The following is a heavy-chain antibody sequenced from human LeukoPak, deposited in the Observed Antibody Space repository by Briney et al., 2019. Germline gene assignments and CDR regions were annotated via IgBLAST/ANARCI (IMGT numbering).Heavy chain of an antibody. J-gene: IGHJ5*02. CDR2: ISSSGSTI. CDR1: GFTLSDNY. Sequence: GGSLRLSCAASGFTLSDNYMSWIRQVPGKGLEWISYISSSGSTIKYADSVKGRFTISRDNGKNSLYLQMNSLRAEDTAVYYCARVVEYPNWIDPWGQGTLVTVSS. CDR3: ARVVEYPNWIDP. D-gene: IGHD2-2*01. V-gene: IGHV3-11*01.